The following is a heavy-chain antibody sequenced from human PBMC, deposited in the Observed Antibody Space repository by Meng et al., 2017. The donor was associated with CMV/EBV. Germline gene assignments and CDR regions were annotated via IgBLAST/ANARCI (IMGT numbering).Heavy chain of an antibody. Sequence: ASVKVSCKASGYTFTSYGISWVRQAPGQGLEWMGWISAYNGNTNYAQKLQGRVAMTTDTSTSTAYMELRSLRSEDTAVYYCARVLNPIAARNNWFDPWGQGTLVTVSS. J-gene: IGHJ5*02. CDR1: GYTFTSYG. D-gene: IGHD6-6*01. CDR2: ISAYNGNT. CDR3: ARVLNPIAARNNWFDP. V-gene: IGHV1-18*01.